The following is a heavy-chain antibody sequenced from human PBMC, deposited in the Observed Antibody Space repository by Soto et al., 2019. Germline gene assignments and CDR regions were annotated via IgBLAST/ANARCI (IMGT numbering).Heavy chain of an antibody. CDR1: GFTFNSYA. V-gene: IGHV3-23*01. CDR2: VSGSGGNR. CDR3: AKADLSADYFDY. J-gene: IGHJ4*02. D-gene: IGHD3-16*02. Sequence: GGSLRLSCAASGFTFNSYAMSWVRQAPGKGLEWLSAVSGSGGNRYYADSVKGRFTISRDNSKNTLYLQMSSLRAEDTAVYYCAKADLSADYFDYWGQGTLVTVSS.